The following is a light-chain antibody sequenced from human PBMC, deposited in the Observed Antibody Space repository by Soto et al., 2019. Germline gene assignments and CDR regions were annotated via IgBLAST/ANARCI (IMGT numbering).Light chain of an antibody. CDR1: QTISSW. Sequence: DIQMTQSPSTLSGSVGDRVTITCRASQTISSWLAWYQQKPGKAPKLLIYKASTLKSGVPSRFSGSGSGTEFTLTISSLQPDDFATYYCQQYNSYLMYTFGQGT. CDR2: KAS. V-gene: IGKV1-5*03. J-gene: IGKJ2*01. CDR3: QQYNSYLMYT.